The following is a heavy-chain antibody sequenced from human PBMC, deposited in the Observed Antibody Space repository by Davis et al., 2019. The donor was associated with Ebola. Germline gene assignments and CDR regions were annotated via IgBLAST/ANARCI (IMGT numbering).Heavy chain of an antibody. V-gene: IGHV4-34*01. CDR3: ATERCVGGSC. D-gene: IGHD2-15*01. J-gene: IGHJ4*02. Sequence: SETLSLTCAGYGGYFSGHYCSWIRQSPGKGLEWIGEIDHSGRTNYNPSLKNRLTLSIDTSKRQVSLKLSTVTAADSAVYYCATERCVGGSCWGQGTPVIVSS. CDR1: GGYFSGHY. CDR2: IDHSGRT.